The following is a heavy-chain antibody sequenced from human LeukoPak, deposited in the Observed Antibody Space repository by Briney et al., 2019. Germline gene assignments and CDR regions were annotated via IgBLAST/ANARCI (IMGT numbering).Heavy chain of an antibody. CDR1: GFTFSSYT. Sequence: GGSLRLSCAASGFTFSSYTMNWVRQAPGKGLEWVSYIDLSGSTLYYVDSVKGRFTIPRDNSKNSLYLQMNSLRAEDTAVYYCARYDDSDYFDYWGQGTLVTVSS. J-gene: IGHJ4*02. D-gene: IGHD3-3*01. CDR2: IDLSGSTL. CDR3: ARYDDSDYFDY. V-gene: IGHV3-48*04.